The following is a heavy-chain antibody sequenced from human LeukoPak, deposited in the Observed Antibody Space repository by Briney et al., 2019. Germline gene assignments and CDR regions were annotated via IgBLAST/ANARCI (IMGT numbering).Heavy chain of an antibody. V-gene: IGHV5-51*01. CDR2: TYPGDSDT. D-gene: IGHD6-13*01. CDR3: ARHTAAAGTYRYYYGMDV. Sequence: GESLKISCKGSGYSFTSYWIGWVRQMPGKGLEWMGITYPGDSDTRYSPSFQGQVTISADKSISTAYLQWSSLKASDTAMYYCARHTAAAGTYRYYYGMDVWGQGTTVTVSS. CDR1: GYSFTSYW. J-gene: IGHJ6*02.